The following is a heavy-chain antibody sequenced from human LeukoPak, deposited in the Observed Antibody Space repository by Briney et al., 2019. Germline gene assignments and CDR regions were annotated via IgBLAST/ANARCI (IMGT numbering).Heavy chain of an antibody. CDR2: ISRTSNTI. CDR3: AKEEGV. Sequence: GGSLRLSCAASGFTFSSYSMNWVRQAPGKGLEWVSYISRTSNTIYYADSVKGRFTISRDNAKNSLYLQMNSLKDEDTALYYCAKEEGVWGQGTTVIVSS. CDR1: GFTFSSYS. V-gene: IGHV3-48*02. J-gene: IGHJ6*02.